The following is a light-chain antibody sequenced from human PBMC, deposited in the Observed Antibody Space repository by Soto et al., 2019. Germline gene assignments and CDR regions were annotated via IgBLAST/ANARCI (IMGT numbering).Light chain of an antibody. CDR2: GAA. J-gene: IGKJ1*01. CDR1: QSVFSS. V-gene: IGKV3-15*01. Sequence: EIVMTQSPATLSVSPGERVTLSCRASQSVFSSLAWYQQKPGQAPRLLIYGAATRATGIPARFSGSGSGTEFTLTISSLQSEDFAVYYCQQYGSSLWTFGQGTKVDI. CDR3: QQYGSSLWT.